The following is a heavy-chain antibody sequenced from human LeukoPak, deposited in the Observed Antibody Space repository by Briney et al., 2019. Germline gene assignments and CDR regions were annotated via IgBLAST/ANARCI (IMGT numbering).Heavy chain of an antibody. D-gene: IGHD3-22*01. J-gene: IGHJ6*02. V-gene: IGHV1-18*01. Sequence: ASVKVSCKVSGYTLTELSMHWVRQAPGQGLEWMGWISAYNGNTNYAQKLQGRVTMTTDTSTSTAYMELRSLRSDDTAVYYCARDYYDSSGYYYYYYYYGMDVWGQGTTVTVSS. CDR3: ARDYYDSSGYYYYYYYYGMDV. CDR1: GYTLTELS. CDR2: ISAYNGNT.